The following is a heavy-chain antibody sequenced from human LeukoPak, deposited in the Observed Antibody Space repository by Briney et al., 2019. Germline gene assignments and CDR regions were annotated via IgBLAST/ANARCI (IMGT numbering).Heavy chain of an antibody. D-gene: IGHD6-13*01. CDR1: GFTLSSYA. CDR3: AKLRRIAAGITDY. V-gene: IGHV3-23*01. CDR2: ISDSGNT. J-gene: IGHJ4*02. Sequence: GGSLRLSCAASGFTLSSYAMSWVRQAPGKGLEWVSAISDSGNTYHADSVKGRFTISRDNSKDTLYLQMNSLRAEDTAVYYCAKLRRIAAGITDYWGQGTLVTVSS.